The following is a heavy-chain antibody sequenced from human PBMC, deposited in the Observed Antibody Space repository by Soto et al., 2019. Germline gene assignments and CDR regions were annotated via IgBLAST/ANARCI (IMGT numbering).Heavy chain of an antibody. CDR2: ISPTGSSR. CDR1: GFTFSDYY. J-gene: IGHJ6*02. CDR3: ARASEIDV. Sequence: QVQLVESGGDLVKPGGSLRLSCAASGFTFSDYYMSWIRQAPGKGLEWVSNISPTGSSRYYADSVKGRFTISRDNAKNSLYMQMNSLRVGDTVLYYCARASEIDVWGQGTTVTVSS. V-gene: IGHV3-11*01.